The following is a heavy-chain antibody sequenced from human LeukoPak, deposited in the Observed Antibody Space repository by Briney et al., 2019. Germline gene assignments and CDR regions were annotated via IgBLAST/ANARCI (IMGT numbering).Heavy chain of an antibody. Sequence: ASVKVSCKASGYTFTGYYMHWVRPAPGHGLEWMGWFNPNSGGTNYAQKFQGRVTMTRDTSISTAYMELSRLRSDDTAVYYCARVWVDVGNVGSFDYWGQGTLVTVSS. D-gene: IGHD3-10*01. J-gene: IGHJ4*02. CDR2: FNPNSGGT. V-gene: IGHV1-2*02. CDR1: GYTFTGYY. CDR3: ARVWVDVGNVGSFDY.